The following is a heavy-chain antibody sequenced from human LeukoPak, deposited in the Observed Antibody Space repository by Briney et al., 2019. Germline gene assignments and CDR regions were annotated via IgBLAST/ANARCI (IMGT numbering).Heavy chain of an antibody. CDR1: GYTFTSYG. CDR2: ISAYNGNT. V-gene: IGHV1-18*01. CDR3: ARVRSGSFWRYYGMDV. J-gene: IGHJ6*02. Sequence: ASVKVSCKASGYTFTSYGISWVRQAPGQGLEWMGWISAYNGNTNYAQKLQGRVTMTTDTSTSTAYMELRSLRSDDTAAYYCARVRSGSFWRYYGMDVWGQGTTVTVSS. D-gene: IGHD1-26*01.